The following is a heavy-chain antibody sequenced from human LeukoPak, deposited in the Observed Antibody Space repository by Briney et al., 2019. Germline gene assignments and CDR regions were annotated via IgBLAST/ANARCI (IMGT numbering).Heavy chain of an antibody. Sequence: ASEKVSCKASGYTFTSYDINWVRQATGQGLEWMGWMNPNSGNTGYAQKFQGRVTMTRNTSISTAYMELSRLRSDDTAVYYCARTKSIAARPWDYWGQGTLVTVSS. D-gene: IGHD6-6*01. CDR2: MNPNSGNT. CDR1: GYTFTSYD. V-gene: IGHV1-8*01. CDR3: ARTKSIAARPWDY. J-gene: IGHJ4*02.